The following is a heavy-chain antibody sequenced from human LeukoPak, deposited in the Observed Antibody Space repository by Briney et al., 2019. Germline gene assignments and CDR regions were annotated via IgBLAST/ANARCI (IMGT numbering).Heavy chain of an antibody. CDR1: GYSFTSYW. J-gene: IGHJ1*01. D-gene: IGHD3-10*01. CDR2: ILPGDSDT. CDR3: ATYAGTSSKYFQH. Sequence: GESLKISCKDSGYSFTSYWIGWVRQMPGKGLEWMGIILPGDSDTRYSPSFQGQVTISADKSISTAYVQWSSLKASDAAMYYCATYAGTSSKYFQHWGQGTLVTVSS. V-gene: IGHV5-51*01.